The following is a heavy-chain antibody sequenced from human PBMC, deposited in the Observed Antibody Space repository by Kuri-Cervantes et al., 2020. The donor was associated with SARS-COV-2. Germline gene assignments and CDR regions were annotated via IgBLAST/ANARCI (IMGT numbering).Heavy chain of an antibody. J-gene: IGHJ4*02. Sequence: GESLKISCAASGFTFSIYAMSWVRQAPGKGLGWVAGISGSGAVTYYTDSLRGRFTISRDHSKNTVILQMTSLRAEDTAVYYCAKDWTGTSGAGSAVFDYWGQGTLVTVSS. V-gene: IGHV3-23*01. CDR2: ISGSGAVT. CDR1: GFTFSIYA. CDR3: AKDWTGTSGAGSAVFDY. D-gene: IGHD3-10*01.